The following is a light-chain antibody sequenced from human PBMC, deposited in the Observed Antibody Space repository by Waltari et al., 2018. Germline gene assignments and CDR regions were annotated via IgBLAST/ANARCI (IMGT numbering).Light chain of an antibody. V-gene: IGLV1-47*01. J-gene: IGLJ2*01. CDR3: AGWDDSLNGHIV. Sequence: QSVLTQPPSASGTPGQTVTISCSGSSSNIGTNYVYWYQQLPGTAPKLLIYMNDQRPSGVPCRFSGSRSGTSASLAISRLRSEYQANYYCAGWDDSLNGHIVFGGGTKLTVL. CDR2: MND. CDR1: SSNIGTNY.